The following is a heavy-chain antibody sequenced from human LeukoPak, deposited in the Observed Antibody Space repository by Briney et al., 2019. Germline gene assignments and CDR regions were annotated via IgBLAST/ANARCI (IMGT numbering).Heavy chain of an antibody. D-gene: IGHD3-22*01. V-gene: IGHV4-61*02. J-gene: IGHJ4*02. CDR2: IYTSGST. CDR3: ARALGSSGYSFDY. CDR1: GGSISSGSYY. Sequence: SQTLSLTCTVSGGSISSGSYYWSWIRQPAGKGLEWIGRIYTSGSTNYNPSLKSRVTMSVDTSKNQYSLKLSSVTAADTAVYYCARALGSSGYSFDYWGQGTLVTVSS.